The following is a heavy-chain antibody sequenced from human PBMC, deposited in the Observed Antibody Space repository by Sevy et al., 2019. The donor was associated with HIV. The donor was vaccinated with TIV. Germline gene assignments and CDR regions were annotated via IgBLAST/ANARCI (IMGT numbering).Heavy chain of an antibody. CDR3: ATEVYSSTWYNDAFGI. Sequence: GGSLRLSCAASGSTFSNYDMHWVRQAPGKGLEWVAFIRYDGSYKYYADSVKGRFTISRDNSKNTLYVQMNSLRVEDTAIYYCATEVYSSTWYNDAFGIWGQGTMVTVSS. CDR2: IRYDGSYK. CDR1: GSTFSNYD. V-gene: IGHV3-30*02. J-gene: IGHJ3*02. D-gene: IGHD6-13*01.